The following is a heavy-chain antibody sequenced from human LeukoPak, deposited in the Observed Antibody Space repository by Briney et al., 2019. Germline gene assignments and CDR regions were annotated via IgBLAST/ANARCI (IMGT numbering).Heavy chain of an antibody. Sequence: GGSLRLSCAATGFTVSINYMSWVRQAPGKGLEWVSVIYSGGSTYYADSVKGRFTINRDNSKNTLYLQMNSLRAEDTAVYYCAKNRGGYYYGSGRYYMDVWGKGTTVTVSS. CDR1: GFTVSINY. CDR2: IYSGGST. V-gene: IGHV3-53*01. J-gene: IGHJ6*03. D-gene: IGHD3-10*01. CDR3: AKNRGGYYYGSGRYYMDV.